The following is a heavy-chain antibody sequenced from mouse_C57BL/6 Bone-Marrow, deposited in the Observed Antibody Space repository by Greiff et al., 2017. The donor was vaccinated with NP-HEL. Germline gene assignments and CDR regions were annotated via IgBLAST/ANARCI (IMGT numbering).Heavy chain of an antibody. Sequence: QVQLQQPGAELVKPGASVKLSCKASGYTFTSYWMQLVKQRPGQGLEWIGEIDPSDSYTNYNQKFKGKATLTVDTSSSTAYMQLSSLTSEDSAVYYCARSTTVVVVDYWGQGTTLTVSS. CDR1: GYTFTSYW. J-gene: IGHJ2*01. CDR3: ARSTTVVVVDY. CDR2: IDPSDSYT. D-gene: IGHD1-1*01. V-gene: IGHV1-50*01.